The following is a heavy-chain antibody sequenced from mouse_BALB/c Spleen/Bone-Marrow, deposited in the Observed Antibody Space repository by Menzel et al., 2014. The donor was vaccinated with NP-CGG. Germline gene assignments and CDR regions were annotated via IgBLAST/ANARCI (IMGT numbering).Heavy chain of an antibody. CDR1: GFTFNTYA. D-gene: IGHD2-4*01. J-gene: IGHJ3*01. V-gene: IGHV10-1*02. Sequence: EVQRVESGGGLVQPKGSLKLSCAASGFTFNTYAMNWVRQAPGKGLEWVARIRSKSNNYATYYADSVKDRFTISRDDSQSMLYLQMNNLKTEDTAMYYCVRQNYDYAWFAYRGQGTLVTVSA. CDR3: VRQNYDYAWFAY. CDR2: IRSKSNNYAT.